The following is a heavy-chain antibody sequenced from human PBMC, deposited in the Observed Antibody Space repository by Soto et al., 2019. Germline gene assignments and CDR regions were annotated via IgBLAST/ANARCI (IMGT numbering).Heavy chain of an antibody. D-gene: IGHD2-2*01. V-gene: IGHV3-23*01. Sequence: EVQLLESGGGLVQPGGSLRLSCTASGFTFSTSGMLWVRQPPGDGLEWVSAIGPNPANTKYTDSVKGRFTISRDNSKNTVFLQMSSLRAEDTALYYCATARHCSSDACPAAEWGQGTLITVSS. CDR1: GFTFSTSG. J-gene: IGHJ4*02. CDR2: IGPNPANT. CDR3: ATARHCSSDACPAAE.